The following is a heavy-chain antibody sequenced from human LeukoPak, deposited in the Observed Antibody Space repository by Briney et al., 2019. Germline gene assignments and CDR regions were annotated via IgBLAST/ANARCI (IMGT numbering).Heavy chain of an antibody. CDR3: AKPVPYYFDDSGFYSHFDY. V-gene: IGHV3-23*01. CDR1: GFTFSTNA. CDR2: ISRSGGTT. D-gene: IGHD3-22*01. Sequence: GGSLRLSCATSGFTFSTNAMSWVRQAPGKGLEWVSTISRSGGTTYYADSVKGRFTISRDTSKNTLYLQMNSLRAEDTAVYFCAKPVPYYFDDSGFYSHFDYWGQGTLVT. J-gene: IGHJ4*02.